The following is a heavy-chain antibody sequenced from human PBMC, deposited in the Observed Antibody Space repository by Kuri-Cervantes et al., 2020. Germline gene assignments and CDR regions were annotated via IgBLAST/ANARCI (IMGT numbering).Heavy chain of an antibody. CDR3: AREGSHITMVRGVDY. D-gene: IGHD3-10*01. CDR2: IYYSGST. V-gene: IGHV4-59*12. CDR1: GGSISSYY. Sequence: GSLRLSCTVSGGSISSYYWSWIRQPPGKGLEWIGYIYYSGSTYYNPSLKSRVTISVDTSKNQFSLKLSSVTAADTAVYYCAREGSHITMVRGVDYWGQGTLVTVSS. J-gene: IGHJ4*02.